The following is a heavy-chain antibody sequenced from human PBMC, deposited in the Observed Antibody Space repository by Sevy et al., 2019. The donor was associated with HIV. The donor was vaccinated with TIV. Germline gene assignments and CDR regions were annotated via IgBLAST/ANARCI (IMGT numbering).Heavy chain of an antibody. D-gene: IGHD6-13*01. Sequence: GESLKISCKGSGYSFTSYWIGWVRQMPGKGLEWMGIIYPGDSDTRYSPSFQGQVTISADKSISTAYLQWSSLKASDTAMYYCARSAEYSSSWWGAFDYWGQGTLVTVSS. CDR1: GYSFTSYW. V-gene: IGHV5-51*01. J-gene: IGHJ4*02. CDR2: IYPGDSDT. CDR3: ARSAEYSSSWWGAFDY.